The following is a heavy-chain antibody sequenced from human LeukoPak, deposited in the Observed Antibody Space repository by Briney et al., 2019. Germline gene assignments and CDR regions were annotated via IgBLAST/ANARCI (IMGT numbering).Heavy chain of an antibody. J-gene: IGHJ5*02. CDR3: ASSLIVVVPAALNWFDP. V-gene: IGHV4-59*12. CDR1: GGSISSYY. D-gene: IGHD2-2*01. Sequence: SETLSLTCTVSGGSISSYYWSWIRQPPGKGLEWIGYIYYSGSTNYNPSLKSRVTISVDTSKNQFSLKLSSVTAADTAVYYCASSLIVVVPAALNWFDPWGQGTLVTVSS. CDR2: IYYSGST.